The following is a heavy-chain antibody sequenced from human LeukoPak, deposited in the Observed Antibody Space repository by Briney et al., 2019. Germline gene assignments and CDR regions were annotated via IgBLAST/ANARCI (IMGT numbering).Heavy chain of an antibody. Sequence: SETLSLTCSVSGGSISNYCWSWIRQPPGKGLEWIGNIYYSGSTNYNPSLKSRVTISVDTSKNQFSLKLSSVTAADTAVYYCARGRKLGYYGLGSYQGPFDYWGQGTLVTVSS. D-gene: IGHD3-10*01. CDR3: ARGRKLGYYGLGSYQGPFDY. CDR2: IYYSGST. CDR1: GGSISNYC. J-gene: IGHJ4*02. V-gene: IGHV4-59*12.